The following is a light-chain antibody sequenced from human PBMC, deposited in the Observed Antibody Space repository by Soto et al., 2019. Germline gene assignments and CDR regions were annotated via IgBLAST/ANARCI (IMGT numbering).Light chain of an antibody. J-gene: IGKJ2*01. CDR1: QSVNSY. CDR2: DAS. Sequence: EIVLTQSPATLSLSPGERATLSCRASQSVNSYLAWYQQKPCQAPRLLIYDASNMATVIPARFSGSGYETDFTLTISSLEPEDFAVYYCQQRANWPYTFGQGTKLEIK. V-gene: IGKV3-11*01. CDR3: QQRANWPYT.